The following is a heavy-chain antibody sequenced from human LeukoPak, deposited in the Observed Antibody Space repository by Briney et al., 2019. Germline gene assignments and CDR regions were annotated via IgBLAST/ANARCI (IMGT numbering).Heavy chain of an antibody. D-gene: IGHD6-13*01. J-gene: IGHJ6*02. CDR3: ASTGSSSWYYYYGMDV. CDR2: INHSGGT. V-gene: IGHV4-34*01. Sequence: SETLSLTCAVYGGSFSGYYWSWIRPPPGKGLEWIGEINHSGGTNYNPSLKSRVTISVDTSKNQFSLKLSSVTAADTAVYYCASTGSSSWYYYYGMDVWGQGTTVTVSS. CDR1: GGSFSGYY.